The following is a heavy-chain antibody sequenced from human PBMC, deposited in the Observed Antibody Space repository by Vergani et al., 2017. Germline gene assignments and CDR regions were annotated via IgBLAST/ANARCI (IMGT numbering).Heavy chain of an antibody. J-gene: IGHJ3*02. CDR3: ERDIVVVVAAEAAFDI. D-gene: IGHD2-15*01. V-gene: IGHV7-4-1*02. Sequence: QVQLVQSGSELKKPGASVKVSCKASGYTFTSYAMNWVRQAPGQGLEWMGWINTNTGNPTYAQGFTGRFVFSLDTSVSTAYLQISSLQAEDTAVYYCERDIVVVVAAEAAFDIWGQGTMVTVSS. CDR2: INTNTGNP. CDR1: GYTFTSYA.